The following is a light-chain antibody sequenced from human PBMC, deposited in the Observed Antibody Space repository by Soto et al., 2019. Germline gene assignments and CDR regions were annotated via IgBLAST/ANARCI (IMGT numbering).Light chain of an antibody. V-gene: IGKV1-5*01. CDR2: DGA. Sequence: DIQMTQSPSTLSASVGDRVTITCRASQSISYWLAWYQHKPGRAPKLLIFDGARLESGVPSRFSGSGSGTEFTFTITSLQPDDFATYFCQQYNTFPPTFGQGTKVEL. CDR3: QQYNTFPPT. CDR1: QSISYW. J-gene: IGKJ1*01.